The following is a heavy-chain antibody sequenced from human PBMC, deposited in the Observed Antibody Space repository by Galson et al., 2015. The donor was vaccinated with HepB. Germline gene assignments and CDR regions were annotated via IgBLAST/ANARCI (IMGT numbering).Heavy chain of an antibody. CDR3: AKEEGGIFGVLKGPGRMDV. CDR1: GFTFSSYA. V-gene: IGHV3-23*01. D-gene: IGHD3-3*01. J-gene: IGHJ6*02. CDR2: ISGTGAST. Sequence: SLRLSCAVSGFTFSSYAMNWVRQAPGKGLEWVPGISGTGASTYYADSVKGRFTISRDNSKNTLYLQINSLRAEDTAVYYCAKEEGGIFGVLKGPGRMDVWGQGTTVTVSS.